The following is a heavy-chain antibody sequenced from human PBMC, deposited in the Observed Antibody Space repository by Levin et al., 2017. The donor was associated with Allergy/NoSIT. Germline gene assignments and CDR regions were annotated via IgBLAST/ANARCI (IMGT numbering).Heavy chain of an antibody. Sequence: ASVKVSCKASGYVFTKYYMEWVRQAPGEGLEWMGLINTSGGTTNYAQKFQGRISVTRDASTSTVYMELSSLTPDDTAVYYCARDLNNHIGNEFQDHDALDTWGQGTVVTVSS. CDR1: GYVFTKYY. D-gene: IGHD1-26*01. J-gene: IGHJ3*02. CDR2: INTSGGTT. CDR3: ARDLNNHIGNEFQDHDALDT. V-gene: IGHV1-46*01.